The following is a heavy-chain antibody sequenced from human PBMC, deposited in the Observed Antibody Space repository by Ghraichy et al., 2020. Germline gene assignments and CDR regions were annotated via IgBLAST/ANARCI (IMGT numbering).Heavy chain of an antibody. CDR1: GGSFSGYY. J-gene: IGHJ6*02. Sequence: ETLSLTCAVYGGSFSGYYWSWIRQPPGKGLEWIGEINHSGSTNYNPSLKSRVTISVETSKNQFSLKLSSVTAADTAVYYCAGLWFGVPYGMDVWGQGTTVTVSS. V-gene: IGHV4-34*01. CDR3: AGLWFGVPYGMDV. CDR2: INHSGST. D-gene: IGHD3-10*01.